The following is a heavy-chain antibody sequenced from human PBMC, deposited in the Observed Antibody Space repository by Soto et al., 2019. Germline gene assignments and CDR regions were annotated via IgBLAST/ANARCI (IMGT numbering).Heavy chain of an antibody. CDR3: ARVTXFGVVIIPSDYYYGMDV. Sequence: ASVKVSCKASGYTFPSCGISWVRQAPGQGLEWRGWISAYNGNTNYAQKLQGRVTMTTDTSTSTAYMELRSLRSDDTAVYYCARVTXFGVVIIPSDYYYGMDVWGPGTTVTVSS. CDR2: ISAYNGNT. V-gene: IGHV1-18*04. CDR1: GYTFPSCG. J-gene: IGHJ6*02. D-gene: IGHD3-3*01.